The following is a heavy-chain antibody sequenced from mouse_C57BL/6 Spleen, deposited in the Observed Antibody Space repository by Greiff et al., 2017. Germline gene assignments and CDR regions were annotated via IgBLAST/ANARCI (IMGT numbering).Heavy chain of an antibody. CDR2: IYPGDGAT. D-gene: IGHD1-2*01. V-gene: IGHV1-82*01. CDR1: GYAFSSSW. Sequence: VKVVESGPELVKPGASVKISCKASGYAFSSSWMNWVKQRPGKGLEWIGRIYPGDGATNYNGKLKGKATLTADKSYSKAYMQLINLTSEDSAVCFCARLIRDYWGQGTTRTVSS. J-gene: IGHJ2*01. CDR3: ARLIRDY.